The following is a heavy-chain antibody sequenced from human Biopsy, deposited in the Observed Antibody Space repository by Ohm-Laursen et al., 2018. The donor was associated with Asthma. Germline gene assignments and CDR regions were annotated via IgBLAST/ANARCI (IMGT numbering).Heavy chain of an antibody. J-gene: IGHJ4*02. D-gene: IGHD1-26*01. Sequence: SVKVSCKTSGFPFTAYYIHWVRQAPGQGLEWMGWISLNTGDANLAQKFRGWVTMTRDTSISTAYLVLSGLKSHDTAVYYCARAPYSDAIDSWGQGTLVAVPS. V-gene: IGHV1-2*04. CDR2: ISLNTGDA. CDR3: ARAPYSDAIDS. CDR1: GFPFTAYY.